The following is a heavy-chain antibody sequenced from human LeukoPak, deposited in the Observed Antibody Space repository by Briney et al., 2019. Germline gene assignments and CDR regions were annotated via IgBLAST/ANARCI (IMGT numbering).Heavy chain of an antibody. Sequence: GESLRLSCGASGFSFSTYGMNWVRQAPSKGLEWVALIWNAGTNTYYADSVKGRFTISRDNSKNTLYLQMNSLRAEDTAVYYCVGDTPPGGDYYFDYWGQGTLVIVSS. V-gene: IGHV3-33*01. CDR3: VGDTPPGGDYYFDY. CDR2: IWNAGTNT. CDR1: GFSFSTYG. D-gene: IGHD3-16*01. J-gene: IGHJ4*02.